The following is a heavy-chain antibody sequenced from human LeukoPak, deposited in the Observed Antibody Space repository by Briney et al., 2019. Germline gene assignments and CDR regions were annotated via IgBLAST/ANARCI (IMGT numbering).Heavy chain of an antibody. CDR1: GFTFSSYA. CDR2: ISGSGGST. Sequence: PGGSLRLSCAASGFTFSSYAMSWVRQAPGKGLEWVSAISGSGGSTYYADSVKGRFTISRDNSKNTLYLQMSSLRAEDTAVYYCAKGSFVYDSSGYYFDYWGQGTLVTVSS. CDR3: AKGSFVYDSSGYYFDY. D-gene: IGHD3-22*01. J-gene: IGHJ4*02. V-gene: IGHV3-23*01.